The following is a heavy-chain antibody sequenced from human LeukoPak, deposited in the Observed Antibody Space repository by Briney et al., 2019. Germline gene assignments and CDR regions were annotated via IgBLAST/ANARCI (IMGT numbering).Heavy chain of an antibody. Sequence: ASVKVSCKASGYTFTGYYMHWVRQAPGQGLEWMGWINPNSGGTNYAQKFQGGVTMTRDTSISTAYMGLSRLRSDDTAVYYCARDRGVDYCSGGSCSHYYYYMDVWGKGTTVTISS. V-gene: IGHV1-2*02. CDR2: INPNSGGT. CDR1: GYTFTGYY. CDR3: ARDRGVDYCSGGSCSHYYYYMDV. D-gene: IGHD2-15*01. J-gene: IGHJ6*03.